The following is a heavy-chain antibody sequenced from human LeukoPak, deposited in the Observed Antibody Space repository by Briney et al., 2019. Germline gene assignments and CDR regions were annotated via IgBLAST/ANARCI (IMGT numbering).Heavy chain of an antibody. D-gene: IGHD2-8*02. CDR3: AREGLPGGFDI. CDR2: ISITGANI. Sequence: GGSLRLSCEVSGFTFTRYSMNWVRQPPGRGLEWVSHISITGANIYYADSVKGRFTISRDNAKNSLYLQMNSPRDEDTAVYSCAREGLPGGFDIWGQGTMVTVSS. J-gene: IGHJ3*02. CDR1: GFTFTRYS. V-gene: IGHV3-48*02.